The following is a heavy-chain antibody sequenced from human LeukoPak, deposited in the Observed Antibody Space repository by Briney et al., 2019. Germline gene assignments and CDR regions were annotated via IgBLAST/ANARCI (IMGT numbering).Heavy chain of an antibody. CDR3: ARGTQRRMATKGDYFDY. CDR1: GYTFTSYG. Sequence: ASVKVSCKASGYTFTSYGISWVRQAPGQGLEWMGLINPNSGGTNYAQKFQGRVTMTRDTSISTAYMELSRLRSDDTAVYYCARGTQRRMATKGDYFDYWGQGTQVTVSS. V-gene: IGHV1-2*02. D-gene: IGHD5-24*01. J-gene: IGHJ4*02. CDR2: INPNSGGT.